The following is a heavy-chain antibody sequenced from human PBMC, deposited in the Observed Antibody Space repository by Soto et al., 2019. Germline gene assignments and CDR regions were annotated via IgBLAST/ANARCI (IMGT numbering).Heavy chain of an antibody. CDR1: GFTFSSYG. V-gene: IGHV3-33*01. D-gene: IGHD4-4*01. CDR3: ARGDPTTVIPRYYYMDV. CDR2: IWYDGSNK. Sequence: GGSLRLSCAASGFTFSSYGMHWVRQAPGKGLEWVAVIWYDGSNKYYADSVKGRFTISRDNSKNTLYLQMNSLRAEDTAVYYCARGDPTTVIPRYYYMDVWGKGTTVTVSS. J-gene: IGHJ6*03.